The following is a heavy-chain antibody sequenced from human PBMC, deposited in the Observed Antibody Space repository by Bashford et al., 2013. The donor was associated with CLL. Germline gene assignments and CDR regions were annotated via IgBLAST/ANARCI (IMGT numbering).Heavy chain of an antibody. V-gene: IGHV4-31*03. J-gene: IGHJ4*02. CDR3: ARVIYYYDSSGYYHSSRRVYYFDY. D-gene: IGHD3-22*01. CDR1: GGSISSGGYY. Sequence: SETLSLTCTVSGGSISSGGYYWSWIRQHPGKGLEWIGYIYYSGSTYYNPSLKSRVTISVDTSKNQFSLKLSSVTAADTAVYYCARVIYYYDSSGYYHSSRRVYYFDYWGQGTLVTVSS. CDR2: IYYSGST.